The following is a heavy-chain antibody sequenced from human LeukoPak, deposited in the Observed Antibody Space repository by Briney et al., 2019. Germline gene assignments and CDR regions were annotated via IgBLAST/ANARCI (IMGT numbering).Heavy chain of an antibody. D-gene: IGHD5-24*01. Sequence: PSETLSLTCTVSGGSISSYYWSWIRQPPGKGLEWIGYIYYSGSTNYNPSLKSRVTISVDTSKNQFSLKLSSVTAADTAVYYCARHIRGTITHFDYWGQGTLVTVSA. CDR3: ARHIRGTITHFDY. CDR1: GGSISSYY. CDR2: IYYSGST. V-gene: IGHV4-59*08. J-gene: IGHJ4*02.